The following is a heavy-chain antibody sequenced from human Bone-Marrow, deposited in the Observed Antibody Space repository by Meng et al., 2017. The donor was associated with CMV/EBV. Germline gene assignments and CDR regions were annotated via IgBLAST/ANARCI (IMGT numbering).Heavy chain of an antibody. CDR1: GFTFSSYW. J-gene: IGHJ6*02. CDR3: ARVQYYDILTGYLGIDYYYYGMDV. CDR2: INSDGSST. V-gene: IGHV3-74*01. Sequence: GESLKISCAASGFTFSSYWMHWVRQAPGKGLVWVSRINSDGSSTSYADSVKGRFTISRDNAKNSLYLQMNSLRAEDTALYYCARVQYYDILTGYLGIDYYYYGMDVWGQGTTVTVSS. D-gene: IGHD3-9*01.